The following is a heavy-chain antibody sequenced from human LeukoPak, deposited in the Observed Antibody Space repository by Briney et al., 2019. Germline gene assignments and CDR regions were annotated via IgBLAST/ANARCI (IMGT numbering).Heavy chain of an antibody. Sequence: PWGSLRLSCAASGFTFSSYSMNWLRQAPGKGLEWVSSISSSSSNIYYADAVKGRFTISRDNAKNSLHLQKSSLRAEDTAVYYCARLLYNFGAYMDVWGKGTTVTVSS. CDR1: GFTFSSYS. CDR3: ARLLYNFGAYMDV. J-gene: IGHJ6*03. CDR2: ISSSSSNI. D-gene: IGHD3-3*01. V-gene: IGHV3-21*01.